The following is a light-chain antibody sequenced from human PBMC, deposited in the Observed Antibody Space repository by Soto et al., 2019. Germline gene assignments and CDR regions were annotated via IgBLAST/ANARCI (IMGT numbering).Light chain of an antibody. CDR3: QQYGSSGT. V-gene: IGKV3-20*01. CDR1: QSVSIN. Sequence: EMETTQSPTTLSVSPGERATLSCRASQSVSINLAWYQQKPGQAPRLLIYGASNRATGIPDRFSGSGSGTDFTLTISRLEPEDFAVYYCQQYGSSGTFGQGTKVDIK. J-gene: IGKJ1*01. CDR2: GAS.